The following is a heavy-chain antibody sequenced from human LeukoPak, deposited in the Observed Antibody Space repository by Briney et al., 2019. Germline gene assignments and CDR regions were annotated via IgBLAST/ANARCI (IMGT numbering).Heavy chain of an antibody. CDR3: ARGRAWYDSSGYYSAFDP. V-gene: IGHV4-31*03. J-gene: IGHJ5*02. D-gene: IGHD3-22*01. CDR1: GGSISSGGYY. CDR2: IYYSGST. Sequence: PSETLSLTCTVSGGSISSGGYYWSWIRQHPGKGLEWIGYIYYSGSTYYNPSLKSRVTISVDTSKNQFSLKLSSVTAADTAVYYCARGRAWYDSSGYYSAFDPWGQGTLVTVSS.